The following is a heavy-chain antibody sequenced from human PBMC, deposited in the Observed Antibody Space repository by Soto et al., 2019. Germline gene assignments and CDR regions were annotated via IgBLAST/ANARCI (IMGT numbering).Heavy chain of an antibody. CDR2: IRYEGSNK. CDR1: GFPFSIYG. CDR3: ARGGGGVLGY. Sequence: PGGSLRLSCAGSGFPFSIYGMHWVRQSPGKGLEGVAFIRYEGSNKYYADSVKGRFTISRDNSKNTLYLQMNSLGAEYRAVYYLARGGGGVLGYWGQGTLVTVS. V-gene: IGHV3-30*02. J-gene: IGHJ4*02. D-gene: IGHD3-16*01.